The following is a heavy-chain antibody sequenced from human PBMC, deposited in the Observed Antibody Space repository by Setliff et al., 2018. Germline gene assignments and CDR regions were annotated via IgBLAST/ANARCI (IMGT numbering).Heavy chain of an antibody. J-gene: IGHJ3*02. CDR3: ARQGVGVENNLRGAFDI. Sequence: SETLSLTCTVSGGSISNSFNYWGWIRQSPGKGLEWIGSIYYSLSTHYNPSLRNRVTISLDTSKNQFSLKLSSMSAADTAVYHCARQGVGVENNLRGAFDIWGQGTTVTVSS. V-gene: IGHV4-39*07. CDR2: IYYSLST. D-gene: IGHD3-10*01. CDR1: GGSISNSFNY.